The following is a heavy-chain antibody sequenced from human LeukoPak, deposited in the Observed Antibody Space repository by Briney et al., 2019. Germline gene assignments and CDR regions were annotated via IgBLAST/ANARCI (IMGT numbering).Heavy chain of an antibody. CDR3: ARLNSGSFYFDY. Sequence: GESLKISCKGSGYNFDNYWIAWVRQMPGKGLEWMGIIFPGDSNTRYSPSFQGQVTISADKSISTAYLQWSSLKASDTAMYYCARLNSGSFYFDYWGQGTLVTVSS. CDR1: GYNFDNYW. V-gene: IGHV5-51*01. D-gene: IGHD1-26*01. CDR2: IFPGDSNT. J-gene: IGHJ4*02.